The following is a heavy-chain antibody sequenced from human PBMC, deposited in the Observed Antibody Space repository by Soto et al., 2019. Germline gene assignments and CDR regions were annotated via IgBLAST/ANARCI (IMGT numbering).Heavy chain of an antibody. D-gene: IGHD2-2*01. Sequence: PGGSLRLSCASSGFSFSFYAMHWVRQTPGKGLEWVAVISFDGNNIYYADSVRGRFTISRDSSSSILYLQMNNLKPEDSAIYYCARVGCSSIWCVTQLDTWGQGTLVTVSS. CDR2: ISFDGNNI. CDR1: GFSFSFYA. CDR3: ARVGCSSIWCVTQLDT. J-gene: IGHJ5*02. V-gene: IGHV3-30-3*01.